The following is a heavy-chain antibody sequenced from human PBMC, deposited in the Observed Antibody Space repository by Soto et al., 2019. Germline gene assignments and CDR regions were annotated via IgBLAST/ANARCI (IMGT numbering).Heavy chain of an antibody. J-gene: IGHJ1*01. D-gene: IGHD2-21*02. CDR1: GGSFRSNA. V-gene: IGHV1-69*12. CDR3: ARVGEYCGGACPQYFEH. Sequence: QVQLVQSGAEVKKPGSSVKVSCKASGGSFRSNALSWVRQAPGQGLEWMGGIIPIFAIANYAQRSQGRVKITADESTGTAYMELSSLRSEDTAVYYCARVGEYCGGACPQYFEHWGQGTLVTVSS. CDR2: IIPIFAIA.